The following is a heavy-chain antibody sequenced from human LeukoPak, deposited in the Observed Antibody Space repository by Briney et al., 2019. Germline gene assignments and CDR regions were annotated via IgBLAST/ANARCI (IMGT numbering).Heavy chain of an antibody. J-gene: IGHJ3*02. V-gene: IGHV1-8*03. CDR3: ARTKQWLVPHDAFDI. CDR1: GYTFTSYD. CDR2: MNPNSGNT. D-gene: IGHD6-19*01. Sequence: ASVKVSCKASGYTFTSYDINWVRQATGQGLEWMGWMNPNSGNTGYAQKFQGRVTITRNTSISTAYMELSSLRSDDTAVYYCARTKQWLVPHDAFDIWGQGTMVTVSS.